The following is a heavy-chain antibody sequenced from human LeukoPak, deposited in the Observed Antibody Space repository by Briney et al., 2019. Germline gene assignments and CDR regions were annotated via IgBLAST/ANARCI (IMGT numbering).Heavy chain of an antibody. J-gene: IGHJ6*03. Sequence: GGSLRLSCAASGFTFDDYGMSWVRQAPGKGLEWVSGINWNGGSTGYADSVKGRFTISRDNAKSSLYLQMNSLRAEDTALYYCARQGTLGYDFWSGYYRYHYYYYYYMDVWGKGTTVTVSS. D-gene: IGHD3-3*01. CDR2: INWNGGST. CDR3: ARQGTLGYDFWSGYYRYHYYYYYYMDV. CDR1: GFTFDDYG. V-gene: IGHV3-20*04.